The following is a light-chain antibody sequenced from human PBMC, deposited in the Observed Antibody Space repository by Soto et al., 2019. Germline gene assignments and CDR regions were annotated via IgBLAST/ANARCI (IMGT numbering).Light chain of an antibody. V-gene: IGKV3-11*01. CDR2: DAS. CDR3: QQRSNWPYT. Sequence: EIVLTQSPATLSLSPGERATLSCRASQSVSSYLAWYQQKPGQAPRLLIYDASNRATGIPARFSGSGSGTDFTLPIRSLQPEDFAVYYCQQRSNWPYTFGQGTKLELK. J-gene: IGKJ2*01. CDR1: QSVSSY.